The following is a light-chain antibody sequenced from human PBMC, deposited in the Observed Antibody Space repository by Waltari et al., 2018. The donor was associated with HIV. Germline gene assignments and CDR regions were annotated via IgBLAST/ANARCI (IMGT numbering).Light chain of an antibody. CDR3: AAWDDSLSGHVV. Sequence: QSVLTQPPSASGTPGQRVTISCSGSSSNTGSNYVYWYQRLPGTAPKLLIYRNNQRPSGVPDRFSGSKSGTSASLAISGLRSEDEADYYCAAWDDSLSGHVVFGGGTKLTVL. V-gene: IGLV1-47*01. CDR2: RNN. J-gene: IGLJ2*01. CDR1: SSNTGSNY.